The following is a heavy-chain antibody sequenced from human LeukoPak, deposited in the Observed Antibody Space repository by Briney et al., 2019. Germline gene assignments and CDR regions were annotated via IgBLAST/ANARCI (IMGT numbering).Heavy chain of an antibody. CDR1: GYTLTELS. D-gene: IGHD3-16*02. J-gene: IGHJ4*02. V-gene: IGHV1-24*01. Sequence: ASVKVSCKVSGYTLTELSMHWVRQAPGKGLEWMGGFDPEDGETIYAQKFQGRVTMTEDTSTDTAYVELSSLRSEDTAVYYCATGIIRSRLGELSYLDYWGQGTLVTVSS. CDR3: ATGIIRSRLGELSYLDY. CDR2: FDPEDGET.